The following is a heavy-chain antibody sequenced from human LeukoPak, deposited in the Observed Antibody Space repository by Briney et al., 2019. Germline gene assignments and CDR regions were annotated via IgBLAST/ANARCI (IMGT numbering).Heavy chain of an antibody. CDR1: GFTVSSNY. D-gene: IGHD1-20*01. V-gene: IGHV3-53*01. Sequence: GGSLRLSCAASGFTVSSNYMNWVRQAPGKGLEWVSGIYVDGSTYYADSVKGRFTISRDNSRNTLYLQMNSLRAEDTAVYYCPRITAYDDSWGQGALVTVSS. CDR3: PRITAYDDS. CDR2: IYVDGST. J-gene: IGHJ5*01.